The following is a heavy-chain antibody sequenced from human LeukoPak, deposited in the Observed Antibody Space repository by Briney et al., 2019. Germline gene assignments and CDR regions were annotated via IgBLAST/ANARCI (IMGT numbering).Heavy chain of an antibody. CDR3: ARGDSGSYWGIDAFDI. D-gene: IGHD1-26*01. V-gene: IGHV3-23*01. CDR2: ISAGGGST. J-gene: IGHJ3*02. CDR1: GFTFSSYA. Sequence: GGSLRLSCAASGFTFSSYAMSWVRQAPGKGLECVSGISAGGGSTYYADSVKGRLTVSRDNSKNTLYLQMNSLRAEDTAVYYCARGDSGSYWGIDAFDIWGQGTMVTVSS.